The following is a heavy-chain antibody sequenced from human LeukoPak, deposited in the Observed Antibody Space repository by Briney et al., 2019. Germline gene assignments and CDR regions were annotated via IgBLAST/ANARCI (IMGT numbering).Heavy chain of an antibody. V-gene: IGHV3-33*03. Sequence: GGSLRLSCAASGFTFSKYGMHWVRQAPGKGLEWVAVIWFDGINTNHADSVKGRFTVSKDNAKNTVYLQMNNLRAEDTAVYYCVSFYETYWGRGTLVTVSS. CDR2: IWFDGINT. D-gene: IGHD2-2*01. CDR3: VSFYETY. J-gene: IGHJ4*02. CDR1: GFTFSKYG.